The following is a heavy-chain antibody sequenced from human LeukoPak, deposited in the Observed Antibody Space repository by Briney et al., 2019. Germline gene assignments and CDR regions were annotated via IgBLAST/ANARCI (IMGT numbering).Heavy chain of an antibody. CDR1: GYTFTSYD. V-gene: IGHV1-8*01. CDR2: MNPNSGNT. D-gene: IGHD3-22*01. CDR3: ASGYDSSWLYYYYYGMDV. Sequence: ASVKVSCKASGYTFTSYDISWVRQATGQGLEWMGWMNPNSGNTGYAQKFQGRVTMTRNTSISTAYMELSRLRSEDTAVYYCASGYDSSWLYYYYYGMDVWGQGTTVTVSS. J-gene: IGHJ6*02.